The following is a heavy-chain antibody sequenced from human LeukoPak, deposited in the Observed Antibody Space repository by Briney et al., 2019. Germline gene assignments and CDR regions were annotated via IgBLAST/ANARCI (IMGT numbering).Heavy chain of an antibody. V-gene: IGHV3-30*18. D-gene: IGHD3-22*01. Sequence: GGSLRLSCAASGFTFSSYGMHWVRQAPGKGLEWVAVISYDGSNKYYADSVKGRFTISRDNSKNTLYLQMNSLRAEDTAVYYCAKDQPSSGYYYHFDYWGQGTLVTVSS. J-gene: IGHJ4*02. CDR3: AKDQPSSGYYYHFDY. CDR1: GFTFSSYG. CDR2: ISYDGSNK.